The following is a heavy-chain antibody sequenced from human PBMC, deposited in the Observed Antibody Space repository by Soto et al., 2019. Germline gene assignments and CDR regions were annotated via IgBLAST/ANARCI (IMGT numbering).Heavy chain of an antibody. Sequence: SQTLSLTCAISGASVSSNTAAWNWIRSSPSRGLEWLGRTYYRSNWRHDYAVSVKSRITVNPDTSKNHFSLQLNSVTPDDTAVYYCARGVAGTGFDLWGKGTLVTVSS. J-gene: IGHJ4*02. CDR2: TYYRSNWRH. V-gene: IGHV6-1*01. CDR1: GASVSSNTAA. D-gene: IGHD6-19*01. CDR3: ARGVAGTGFDL.